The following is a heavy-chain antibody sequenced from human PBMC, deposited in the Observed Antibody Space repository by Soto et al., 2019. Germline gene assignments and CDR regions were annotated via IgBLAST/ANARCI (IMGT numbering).Heavy chain of an antibody. CDR2: IYYSGST. CDR3: ARGPRINIVRGYYGMDV. D-gene: IGHD3-10*01. J-gene: IGHJ6*02. Sequence: SQTLSLTRTVARGSISSYCWSCIRPPPGKGLEWIGYIYYSGSTNYNPSRKSRVTISVDTSKNQFSLKLSSVTAAGTAVYYCARGPRINIVRGYYGMDVWGQGTTVTASS. V-gene: IGHV4-59*01. CDR1: RGSISSYC.